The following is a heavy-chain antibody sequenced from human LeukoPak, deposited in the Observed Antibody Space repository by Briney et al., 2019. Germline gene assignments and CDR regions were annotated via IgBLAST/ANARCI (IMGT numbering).Heavy chain of an antibody. CDR3: AGDHQDYGANSALWY. D-gene: IGHD4-23*01. Sequence: SETLSLTCTVSGVSISRYYWSWIRQPAGKGLQWIGRIQTSGSTNYNPSLESRIIMSVDTSKNQFSLRLTSVTAADTAVYYCAGDHQDYGANSALWYWGQGTLVIVSS. CDR1: GVSISRYY. V-gene: IGHV4-4*07. J-gene: IGHJ4*02. CDR2: IQTSGST.